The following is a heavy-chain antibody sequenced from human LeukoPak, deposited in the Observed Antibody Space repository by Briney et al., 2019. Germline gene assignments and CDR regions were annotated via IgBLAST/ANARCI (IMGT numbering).Heavy chain of an antibody. CDR1: GFTFSSYG. Sequence: GGSLRLSCAASGFTFSSYGMHWVRQAPGKGLEWVAFIRYDGSNKYYADSVKGRFTISRDNSKNTLYLQMNSLRAEDTAVYYCATTLGIAAANMVYWGQGTLVTVSS. CDR3: ATTLGIAAANMVY. D-gene: IGHD6-13*01. CDR2: IRYDGSNK. J-gene: IGHJ4*02. V-gene: IGHV3-30*02.